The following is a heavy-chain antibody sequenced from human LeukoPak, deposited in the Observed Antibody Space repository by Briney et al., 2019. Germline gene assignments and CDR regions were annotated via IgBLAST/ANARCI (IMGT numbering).Heavy chain of an antibody. V-gene: IGHV3-30*18. CDR3: AKDLYYDSSLSGLDY. D-gene: IGHD3-22*01. J-gene: IGHJ4*02. Sequence: GGSLRLSCAASGFTFSSYGMHWVRQAPGKGLEWVAVISYDGSNKYYADSVKGRFTISRDNSKNTLYLQMSSLRAEDTAVYYCAKDLYYDSSLSGLDYWGQGTLVTVSS. CDR1: GFTFSSYG. CDR2: ISYDGSNK.